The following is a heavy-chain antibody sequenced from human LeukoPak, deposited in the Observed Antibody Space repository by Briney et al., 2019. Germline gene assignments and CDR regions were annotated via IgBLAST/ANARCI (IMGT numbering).Heavy chain of an antibody. V-gene: IGHV4-39*02. CDR3: ARLKSVNDNIVMVGFDY. J-gene: IGHJ4*02. CDR2: IYYSEST. Sequence: SETLSLTCTVSGGSISSSNYYWGWIRQPPGKGLEWIGSIYYSESTYYNPSLKSRGTISVDTSKNHFSLKLTSVTAADTAVYYCARLKSVNDNIVMVGFDYWGQGTPVTVSS. D-gene: IGHD5-18*01. CDR1: GGSISSSNYY.